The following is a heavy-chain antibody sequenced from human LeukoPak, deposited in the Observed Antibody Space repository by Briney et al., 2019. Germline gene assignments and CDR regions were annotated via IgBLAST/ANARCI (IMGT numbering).Heavy chain of an antibody. CDR2: INHSGST. Sequence: PSETLSLTCAVYGGSFSGYYWSWIRQPPGKGLEWIGEINHSGSTNYNPSLKSRVTISVDTSKNQFSLKLSSVTAADTAVYYCARVHSSGAQETFDYWGQGTLVTVSS. J-gene: IGHJ4*02. D-gene: IGHD3-22*01. CDR1: GGSFSGYY. V-gene: IGHV4-34*01. CDR3: ARVHSSGAQETFDY.